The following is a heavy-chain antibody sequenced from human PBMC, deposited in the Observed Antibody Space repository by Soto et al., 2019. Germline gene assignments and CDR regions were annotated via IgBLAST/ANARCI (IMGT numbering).Heavy chain of an antibody. V-gene: IGHV3-23*01. J-gene: IGHJ5*02. CDR3: AKPTIRGTTIKNWFEP. CDR1: GFTFSNYA. Sequence: GGSLRLSCAASGFTFSNYAMSWVRQAPGKGLEWVSGISGSGSNTYYADSVKGRFTISRDNSKNTLYLQMNSLRVVDTAVYYCAKPTIRGTTIKNWFEPWGQGTLVTVSS. D-gene: IGHD3-10*01. CDR2: ISGSGSNT.